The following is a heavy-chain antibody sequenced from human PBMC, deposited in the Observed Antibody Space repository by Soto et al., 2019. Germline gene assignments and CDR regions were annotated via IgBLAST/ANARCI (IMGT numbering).Heavy chain of an antibody. CDR3: ARARGYPYYYYGMDV. V-gene: IGHV1-46*01. D-gene: IGHD2-2*01. J-gene: IGHJ6*02. Sequence: ASVKVSCKASGYTFTSYYMHWVRQAPGQGLEWMGIINPSGGSTSYAQKFQGRVTMTRDTSTSTVYMELSSLRSEDTAVYYCARARGYPYYYYGMDVWGQGTTVTVSS. CDR2: INPSGGST. CDR1: GYTFTSYY.